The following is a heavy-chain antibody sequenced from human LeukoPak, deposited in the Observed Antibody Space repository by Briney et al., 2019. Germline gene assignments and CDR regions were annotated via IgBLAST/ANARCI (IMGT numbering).Heavy chain of an antibody. Sequence: SETLSLTCSVSGYSISSGYYWGWIRQPPGKGLEWIGSIYHSGSTYYNPSVKSRVTISVDTSNNQFSVKLSSVTAADTAVYYCARDKGRRGGLRWTMEPFDYWGQGTLVTVSS. CDR1: GYSISSGYY. D-gene: IGHD5-12*01. J-gene: IGHJ4*02. CDR3: ARDKGRRGGLRWTMEPFDY. V-gene: IGHV4-38-2*02. CDR2: IYHSGST.